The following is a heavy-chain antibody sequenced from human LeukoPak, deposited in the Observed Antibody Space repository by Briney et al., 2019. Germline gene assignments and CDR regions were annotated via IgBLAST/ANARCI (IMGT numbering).Heavy chain of an antibody. Sequence: GGSQILSCAAPGVTFSSYSMNWVRQAPGKGLEWVSYISSSSSTIYYSNSVMDRFTISRDNAKNSLYPEMNSLRAEDTAVYYWARAKRNGFDIWGQGTMISVSS. V-gene: IGHV3-48*01. CDR2: ISSSSSTI. J-gene: IGHJ3*02. CDR3: ARAKRNGFDI. CDR1: GVTFSSYS.